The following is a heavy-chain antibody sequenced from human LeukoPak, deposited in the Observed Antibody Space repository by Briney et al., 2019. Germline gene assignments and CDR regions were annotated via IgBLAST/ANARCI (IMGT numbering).Heavy chain of an antibody. CDR1: GFTFSSYA. Sequence: PGGSLRLSCAAPGFTFSSYAMHWVRQAPGKGLEWVAVISYDGSNKYYADSVKGRFTNSRDNAKNSLYLQMNSLRAEDTALYYCAKDRRRFGDAPGDMDVWGKGTTVTISS. V-gene: IGHV3-30*04. D-gene: IGHD3-10*01. J-gene: IGHJ6*03. CDR3: AKDRRRFGDAPGDMDV. CDR2: ISYDGSNK.